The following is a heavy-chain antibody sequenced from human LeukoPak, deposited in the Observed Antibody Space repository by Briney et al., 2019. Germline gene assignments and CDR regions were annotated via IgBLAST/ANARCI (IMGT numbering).Heavy chain of an antibody. CDR1: GYTFTYRY. D-gene: IGHD5-24*01. V-gene: IGHV1-45*02. J-gene: IGHJ3*02. Sequence: ASVKVSCKASGYTFTYRYLHWVRQAPGQALEWMGWITPFNGNTNYAQKFQDRVTITRDRSMSTAYMELSSLRSEDTAMYYCASPVGDGYNRAFDIWGQGTMVTVSS. CDR2: ITPFNGNT. CDR3: ASPVGDGYNRAFDI.